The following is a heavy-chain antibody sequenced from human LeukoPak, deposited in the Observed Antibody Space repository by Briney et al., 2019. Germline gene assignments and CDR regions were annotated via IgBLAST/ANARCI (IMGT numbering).Heavy chain of an antibody. CDR1: GYTFTSYY. D-gene: IGHD4-17*01. J-gene: IGHJ5*02. CDR3: ASTRTVTTPYNWFDP. CDR2: INPSGGST. Sequence: ASVKVSCKASGYTFTSYYMHWVRQAPGQGLEWMGIINPSGGSTSYARKFQGRVTMTRDTSTSTVYMELSSLRSEDTAVYYCASTRTVTTPYNWFDPWGQGTLVTVSS. V-gene: IGHV1-46*01.